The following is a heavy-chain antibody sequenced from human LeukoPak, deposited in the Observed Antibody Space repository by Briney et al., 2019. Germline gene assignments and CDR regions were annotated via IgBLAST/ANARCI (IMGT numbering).Heavy chain of an antibody. J-gene: IGHJ6*03. Sequence: SQTLSLTCTVSGGSISSGGYYWSWIRQHPGKGLEWIGYIYYSGSTYYNPSLKSRVTISVDTSKNQFSLKLSSVTAADTAVYYCARGRGYCSSTSCSDYYYHYMDVWGKGTTVTVSS. CDR1: GGSISSGGYY. V-gene: IGHV4-31*03. CDR2: IYYSGST. D-gene: IGHD2-2*01. CDR3: ARGRGYCSSTSCSDYYYHYMDV.